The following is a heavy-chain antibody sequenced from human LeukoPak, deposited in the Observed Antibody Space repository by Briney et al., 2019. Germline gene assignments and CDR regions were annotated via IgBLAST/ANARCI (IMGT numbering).Heavy chain of an antibody. CDR3: ARGLRFLGWLSGPNKSWFDP. D-gene: IGHD3-3*01. V-gene: IGHV1-69*13. CDR2: IIPILGTA. J-gene: IGHJ5*02. Sequence: ASVNVSCKASGGTFSSYAISWVRQAPGQGLEWMGGIIPILGTANYAQKFQGRVTITADESTSTAYMELSSLRSEDTAVYYCARGLRFLGWLSGPNKSWFDPWGQGTLVTVSS. CDR1: GGTFSSYA.